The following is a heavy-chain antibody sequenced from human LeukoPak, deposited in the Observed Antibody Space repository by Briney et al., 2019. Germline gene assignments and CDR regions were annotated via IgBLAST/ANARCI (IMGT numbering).Heavy chain of an antibody. J-gene: IGHJ5*02. CDR3: ARGGDDPRRPSSWYIIKRNWFDP. D-gene: IGHD6-13*01. CDR2: IYYSGST. V-gene: IGHV4-39*07. CDR1: GGSISSSSYY. Sequence: PSETLSLTCTVSGGSISSSSYYWGWIRQPPGKGLEWIGSIYYSGSTYYNPSLKSRVTISVDTSKNQFSLKLSSVTAADTAVYYCARGGDDPRRPSSWYIIKRNWFDPWGQGTLVTVSS.